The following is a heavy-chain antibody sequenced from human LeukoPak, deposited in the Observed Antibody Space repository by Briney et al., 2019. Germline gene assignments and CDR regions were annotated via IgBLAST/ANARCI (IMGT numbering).Heavy chain of an antibody. D-gene: IGHD3-22*01. CDR1: GGSISSYY. V-gene: IGHV4-59*01. Sequence: SETLSLTCNVSGGSISSYYWSWIRQPPGKGLEWIGYIYYSGSTNYNSSLKSRITMSVDTSKNQFSLKLSSVTAADTAVYYCARSGNSGYDDAFDIWGQGTMVTVSS. CDR3: ARSGNSGYDDAFDI. J-gene: IGHJ3*02. CDR2: IYYSGST.